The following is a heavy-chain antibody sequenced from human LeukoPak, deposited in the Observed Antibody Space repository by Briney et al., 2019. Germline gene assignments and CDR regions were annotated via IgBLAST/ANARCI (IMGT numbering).Heavy chain of an antibody. J-gene: IGHJ4*02. CDR2: IYGNDDK. D-gene: IGHD1-20*01. CDR1: GFSLITNRVA. CDR3: AHASDGITAWSHN. V-gene: IGHV2-5*01. Sequence: TGPPLVNPTQTLTLTCTFSGFSLITNRVAVGWIRQPPGKALALLALIYGNDDKLYSPSLKSRLTITKDTSKNQVVLTMTNMDPVDTATYYCAHASDGITAWSHNWGQGTLVTVS.